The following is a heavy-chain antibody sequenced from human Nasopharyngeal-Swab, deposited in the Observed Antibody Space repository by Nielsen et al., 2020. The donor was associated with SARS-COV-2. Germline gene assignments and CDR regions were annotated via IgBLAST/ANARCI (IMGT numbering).Heavy chain of an antibody. Sequence: SETLSLTCAVSGGSISSYSWSWIRLPPGKGLEWIGYIYYSGSTNYSPSLKSRVTISVDTSKNQFSLKLNSVTAADTAVYYCASSPDYYDSSGYYEGQYYFDYWGQGTLVTVSS. CDR1: GGSISSYS. D-gene: IGHD3-22*01. V-gene: IGHV4-59*08. J-gene: IGHJ4*02. CDR2: IYYSGST. CDR3: ASSPDYYDSSGYYEGQYYFDY.